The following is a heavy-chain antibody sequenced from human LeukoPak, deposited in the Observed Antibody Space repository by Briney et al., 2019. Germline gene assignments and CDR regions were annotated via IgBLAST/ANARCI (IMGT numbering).Heavy chain of an antibody. J-gene: IGHJ3*02. CDR3: ARDTGTTGNDAFDI. Sequence: SETLSLTCAVSGGSISSGGYSWSWIRRPPGKGLEWLGYIYHSGSTYYNPSLKSRVTISVDRSKNQFSLKLSSVTAADTAVYYCARDTGTTGNDAFDIWGQGTMVTVSS. CDR2: IYHSGST. CDR1: GGSISSGGYS. V-gene: IGHV4-30-2*01. D-gene: IGHD1-1*01.